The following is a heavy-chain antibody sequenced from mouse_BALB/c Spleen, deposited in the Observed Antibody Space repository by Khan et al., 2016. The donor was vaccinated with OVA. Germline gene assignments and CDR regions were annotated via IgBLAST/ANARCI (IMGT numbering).Heavy chain of an antibody. CDR2: IWSGGST. V-gene: IGHV2-2*02. CDR3: ARREYRMTWFAY. J-gene: IGHJ3*01. CDR1: GFSLTNFG. Sequence: VQLKESGPGLVQPSQSLSITCTVSGFSLTNFGVHWVRQSPGKGLEWLGVIWSGGSTDYNAAFKSRLSISKDNSKSQVFFKMNSLQANDTATYYCARREYRMTWFAYWGQGTLVTVSA.